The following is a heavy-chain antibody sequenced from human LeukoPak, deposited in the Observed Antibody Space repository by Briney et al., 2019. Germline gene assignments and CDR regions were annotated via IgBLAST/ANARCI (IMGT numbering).Heavy chain of an antibody. V-gene: IGHV3-74*01. CDR1: GFTFSSYW. CDR2: INSDGSST. D-gene: IGHD3-3*01. Sequence: HGGSLRRSCAASGFTFSSYWMHWVRQAPGKGLVWVSRINSDGSSTSYADSVKGRFTISRDNAKNTLYLQMNSLRAEDTAVYYCAREENLWGIFGVVTPFDPWGQGTLVTVSS. J-gene: IGHJ5*02. CDR3: AREENLWGIFGVVTPFDP.